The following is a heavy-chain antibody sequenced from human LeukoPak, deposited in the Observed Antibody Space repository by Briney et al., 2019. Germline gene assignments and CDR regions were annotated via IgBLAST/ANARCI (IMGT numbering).Heavy chain of an antibody. Sequence: TGESLKISCKASGYSFTSHWIGWVRQMPGKGLEWMGIIDPSDSETRYTPSFQGQVTISVDKSLTTADLQWNSLKASDTAMYYCARQTAMGRSGDYWGQGTLVTVSS. CDR1: GYSFTSHW. D-gene: IGHD5-18*01. V-gene: IGHV5-51*01. CDR3: ARQTAMGRSGDY. CDR2: IDPSDSET. J-gene: IGHJ4*02.